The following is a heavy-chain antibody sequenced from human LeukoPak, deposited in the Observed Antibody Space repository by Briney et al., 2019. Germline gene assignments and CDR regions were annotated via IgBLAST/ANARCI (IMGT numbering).Heavy chain of an antibody. CDR3: ARLYSSSWYSAFDI. CDR1: GFTFSSYS. CDR2: LSSSSSYI. V-gene: IGHV3-21*01. D-gene: IGHD6-13*01. Sequence: GGSLRLSCAASGFTFSSYSMNWVRQAPGKGLEWVSSLSSSSSYIYYADSVKGRFTISRDNAKNSLYLQMNSLRAEDTAVYYCARLYSSSWYSAFDIWGQGTMITVSS. J-gene: IGHJ3*02.